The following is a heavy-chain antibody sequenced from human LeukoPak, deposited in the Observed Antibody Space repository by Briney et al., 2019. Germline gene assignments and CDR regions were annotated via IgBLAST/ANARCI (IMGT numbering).Heavy chain of an antibody. Sequence: PGGSLRLSCAASGFAFSDHWMIWVRQAPGKGLEWVANINHDKSKKYYVDSVEGRFTISRDNAKNSLYLQMNSLRAEDTAVYYCAISTYSSSPSWGQGTLVTVSS. CDR3: AISTYSSSPS. J-gene: IGHJ5*02. D-gene: IGHD6-6*01. V-gene: IGHV3-7*01. CDR2: INHDKSKK. CDR1: GFAFSDHW.